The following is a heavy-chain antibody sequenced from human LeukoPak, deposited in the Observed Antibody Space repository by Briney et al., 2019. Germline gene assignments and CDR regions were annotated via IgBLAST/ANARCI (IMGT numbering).Heavy chain of an antibody. CDR2: IKHGGST. CDR1: GGSFSSYY. D-gene: IGHD5-18*01. J-gene: IGHJ6*02. Sequence: TGTLSLTCAAYGGSFSSYYWSWVRKPPGKGLEWLDKIKHGGSTNYDPSLKSRVTISVDTSKNQLSLQLSSVTAEDTAVYYCARGFTLVTCMDVWGQGTTVTVSS. CDR3: ARGFTLVTCMDV. V-gene: IGHV4-34*01.